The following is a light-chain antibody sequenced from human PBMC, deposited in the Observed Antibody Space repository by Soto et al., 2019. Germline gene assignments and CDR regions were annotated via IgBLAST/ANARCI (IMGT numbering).Light chain of an antibody. CDR2: SNS. Sequence: QSVLTQPPSASGTPGQRVTISCSGSDSNIGSNTVNWYQQVPGTAPKLLIYSNSQRPSGLPDRFSGSKSGTSASLAISGLQSEDEGDYYCAAWDDSLNGRAVFGGGTKLTVL. CDR1: DSNIGSNT. V-gene: IGLV1-44*01. CDR3: AAWDDSLNGRAV. J-gene: IGLJ3*02.